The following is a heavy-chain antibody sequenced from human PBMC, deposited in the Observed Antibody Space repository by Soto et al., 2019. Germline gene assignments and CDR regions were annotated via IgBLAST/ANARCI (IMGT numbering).Heavy chain of an antibody. CDR3: TSSWGDYRCFDY. CDR1: GFTFSDHY. D-gene: IGHD4-17*01. CDR2: TRNKANSYTT. J-gene: IGHJ4*02. Sequence: PGGSLRLSCAASGFTFSDHYMDWVRQAPGKGLEWVGRTRNKANSYTTEYAASVKGRFAISRDDSKNSLYLQLNSLKAEDTAVYYCTSSWGDYRCFDYWGQGTLVTVSS. V-gene: IGHV3-72*01.